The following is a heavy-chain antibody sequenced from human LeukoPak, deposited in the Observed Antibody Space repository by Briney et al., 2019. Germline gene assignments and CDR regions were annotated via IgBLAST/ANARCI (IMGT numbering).Heavy chain of an antibody. Sequence: ASVKVSCKVSGYTLTELSMHWVRQAPGEGLEWMGGFDPEDGETIYAQKFQGRVTRTEDTSTDTAYMELSSLRSEDTAVYYCATFRITMIVVVEAFDIWGQGTMVTVSS. J-gene: IGHJ3*02. CDR1: GYTLTELS. CDR3: ATFRITMIVVVEAFDI. D-gene: IGHD3-22*01. CDR2: FDPEDGET. V-gene: IGHV1-24*01.